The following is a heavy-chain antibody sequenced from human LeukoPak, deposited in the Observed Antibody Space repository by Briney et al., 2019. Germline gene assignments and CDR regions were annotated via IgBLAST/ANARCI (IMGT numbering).Heavy chain of an antibody. J-gene: IGHJ4*02. CDR3: ARRGGDKEYFEY. CDR2: IYPGDSDT. D-gene: IGHD2-21*01. Sequence: GESLKISCKGSGYSFADWWIGWIRQMPGKGLEWMGFIYPGDSDTRYSPSFQGQVTISADKSIKTAYLLWSGLKASDSAIYYCARRGGDKEYFEYWGQGTLVTVSS. CDR1: GYSFADWW. V-gene: IGHV5-51*01.